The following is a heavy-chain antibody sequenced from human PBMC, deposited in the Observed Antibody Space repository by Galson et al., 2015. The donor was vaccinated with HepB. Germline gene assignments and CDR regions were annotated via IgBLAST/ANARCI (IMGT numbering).Heavy chain of an antibody. Sequence: SLRLSCAASGFMFSTYAMSWVRQAPGKGLEWVSDISSHTGGTNYADSVKGRFTISRDDPNYSLYLQMNSLRAEDTAIYYCAKVLPSGRYFDSGGQGTLVTVSS. CDR1: GFMFSTYA. CDR2: ISSHTGGT. CDR3: AKVLPSGRYFDS. D-gene: IGHD1-26*01. V-gene: IGHV3-23*01. J-gene: IGHJ5*01.